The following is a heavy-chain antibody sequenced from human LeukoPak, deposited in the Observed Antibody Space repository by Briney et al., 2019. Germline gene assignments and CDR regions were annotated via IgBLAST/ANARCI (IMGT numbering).Heavy chain of an antibody. V-gene: IGHV1-18*01. J-gene: IGHJ3*02. D-gene: IGHD2-2*01. CDR1: GYTFTSYG. Sequence: ASVKVSCKASGYTFTSYGISWVRQAPGQGLEWMGWISAYNGNTNYAQKLQGRVTMTTDTSTSTAYMELRSLRSDDTAVYYCARNLGYCSSTSCPDAFDIWCRGTMVTVSS. CDR2: ISAYNGNT. CDR3: ARNLGYCSSTSCPDAFDI.